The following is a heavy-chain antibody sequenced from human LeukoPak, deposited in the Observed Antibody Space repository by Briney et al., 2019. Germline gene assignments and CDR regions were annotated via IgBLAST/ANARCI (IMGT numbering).Heavy chain of an antibody. CDR1: GFTVSSNY. CDR3: ASRGCSSTSCYFGAFDI. CDR2: IYSGGST. Sequence: GGSLRLSCAASGFTVSSNYMSWVRQAPGKGLEWVSVIYSGGSTYYADSVKGRFTISRDNSKNTLYLQMNSLRAEDMAVYYCASRGCSSTSCYFGAFDIWGQGTMVTVSS. V-gene: IGHV3-53*01. D-gene: IGHD2-2*01. J-gene: IGHJ3*02.